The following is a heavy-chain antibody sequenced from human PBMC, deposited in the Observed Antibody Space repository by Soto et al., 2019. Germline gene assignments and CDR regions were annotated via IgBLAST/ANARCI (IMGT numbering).Heavy chain of an antibody. J-gene: IGHJ6*02. CDR1: GFTFSSYA. Sequence: GGSLRLSCAASGFTFSSYAMHWVRQAPGKGLEWVAVISYDGSNKYYADSVKGRFTISRDNSKNTLYLQMNSPRAEDTAVYYCARDRSITTYYGMDVWGQGTKVTVSS. CDR3: ARDRSITTYYGMDV. D-gene: IGHD3-3*01. V-gene: IGHV3-30-3*01. CDR2: ISYDGSNK.